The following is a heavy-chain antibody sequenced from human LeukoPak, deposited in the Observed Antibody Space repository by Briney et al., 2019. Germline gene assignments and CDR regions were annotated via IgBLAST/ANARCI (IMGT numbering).Heavy chain of an antibody. Sequence: SQTLSLTCTVSGGSISSGSYYWSWIRQPAGKGLEWIGRIYTSGSTNYNPSLKSRVTISVDTSKNQFSLRLSSVTAADTAVYYCARDPGDYDSSGLLDYWGQGTLVTVPS. V-gene: IGHV4-61*02. CDR2: IYTSGST. CDR3: ARDPGDYDSSGLLDY. J-gene: IGHJ4*02. D-gene: IGHD3-22*01. CDR1: GGSISSGSYY.